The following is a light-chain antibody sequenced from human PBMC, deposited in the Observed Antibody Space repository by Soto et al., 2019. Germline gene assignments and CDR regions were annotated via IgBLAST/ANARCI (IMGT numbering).Light chain of an antibody. CDR2: RNN. J-gene: IGLJ2*01. Sequence: QSVLTQPPSASGTPGQRVTISCSGSSSNIGSNYVYWYQQLPGTAPNLLIYRNNQRPSGVPDRFSGSKSGTAASLAISGLRSEDEADYYCAAWDDSLSGLHVVFGGGTQLTVL. CDR1: SSNIGSNY. V-gene: IGLV1-47*01. CDR3: AAWDDSLSGLHVV.